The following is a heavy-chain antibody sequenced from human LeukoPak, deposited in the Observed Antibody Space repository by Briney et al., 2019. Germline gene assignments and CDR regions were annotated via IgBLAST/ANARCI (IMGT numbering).Heavy chain of an antibody. CDR1: EYTFTLYH. CDR3: ALIPAGSWAFDY. D-gene: IGHD6-13*01. V-gene: IGHV1-2*02. J-gene: IGHJ4*02. Sequence: ASLRLSSTPSEYTFTLYHIHWVRQAPGQGLEWMAWSDPDSGDTNYAQKFQGRVSMTRDTSISTAYMEVSSLRSDDTAVYYCALIPAGSWAFDYWGQGTLVTVSS. CDR2: SDPDSGDT.